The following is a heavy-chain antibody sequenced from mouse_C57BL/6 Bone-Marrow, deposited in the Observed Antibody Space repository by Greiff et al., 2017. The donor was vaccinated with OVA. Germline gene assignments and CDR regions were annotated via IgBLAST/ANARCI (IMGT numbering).Heavy chain of an antibody. CDR2: INYDGSST. D-gene: IGHD1-1*01. V-gene: IGHV5-16*01. CDR3: ARAPLYGYFDY. Sequence: EVQLQESEGGLVQPGSSMKLSCTASGFTFSDYYMAWVRQVPEKGLEWVANINYDGSSTYYLDSLKSRFIISRDNAKNILYLQMSSLKYEDTATYYCARAPLYGYFDYWGQGTTLTVSS. CDR1: GFTFSDYY. J-gene: IGHJ2*01.